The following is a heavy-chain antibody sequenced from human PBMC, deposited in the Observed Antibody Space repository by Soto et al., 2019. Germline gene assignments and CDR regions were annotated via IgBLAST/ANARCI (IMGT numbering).Heavy chain of an antibody. CDR2: INHSGTT. D-gene: IGHD3-9*01. CDR1: GGSLSGYY. J-gene: IGHJ6*03. V-gene: IGHV4-34*01. CDR3: ASYHYLDLWTGSRHYMDV. Sequence: QVHLEQWGAGLLNPSETLSLTCAVYGGSLSGYYWSWVRQSPGKGLEWIGEINHSGTTNYNPSLNPRVTISADTSKHQFSLRLSSVTGADSAVYYCASYHYLDLWTGSRHYMDVWGRGTTVTVSS.